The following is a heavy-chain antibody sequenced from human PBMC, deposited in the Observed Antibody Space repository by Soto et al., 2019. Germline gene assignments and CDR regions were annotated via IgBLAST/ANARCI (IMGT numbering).Heavy chain of an antibody. D-gene: IGHD2-21*02. CDR2: ISLYHHST. J-gene: IGHJ4*02. CDR1: GYPFTDYF. CDR3: ARELYSCGGDCPYYMDY. V-gene: IGHV1-46*01. Sequence: ASVRVSCKTSGYPFTDYFIHWVRQAPGQGLEWMGIISLYHHSTSYAQKFQGRLTVTADTSTTTVYMDLSSLTSEDSAVYWCARELYSCGGDCPYYMDYWGQGTLVTVSS.